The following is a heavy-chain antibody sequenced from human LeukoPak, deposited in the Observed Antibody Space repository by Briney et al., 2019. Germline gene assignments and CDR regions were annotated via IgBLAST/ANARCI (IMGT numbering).Heavy chain of an antibody. V-gene: IGHV3-23*01. CDR1: GFTFSSYA. J-gene: IGHJ4*02. CDR2: ISGSGGST. D-gene: IGHD1-26*01. CDR3: AKNSGSYFRRTTFDY. Sequence: GGSLRLSCAASGFTFSSYAMSWVRQAPGKGLEWVSAISGSGGSTYYADSVKGRFTISRDNSKNTLYLQMNSLRAEDTAVCYCAKNSGSYFRRTTFDYWGQGTLVTVSS.